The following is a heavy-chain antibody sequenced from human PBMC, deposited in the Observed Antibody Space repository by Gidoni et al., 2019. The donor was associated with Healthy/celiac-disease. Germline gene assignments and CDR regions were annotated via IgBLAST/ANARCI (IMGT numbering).Heavy chain of an antibody. D-gene: IGHD1-26*01. J-gene: IGHJ4*02. CDR3: ARGQWELLLAADDY. CDR2: ISDDGSNK. V-gene: IGHV3-30-3*01. CDR1: GFTFSSYA. Sequence: QVQLVESGGGVVQPGRSLRLSCAASGFTFSSYAMHWVRQAPGKGLEWVAVISDDGSNKYYADSVKGRFTISRDNSKNTLYLQMNSLRAEDTAVYYCARGQWELLLAADDYWGQGTLVTVSS.